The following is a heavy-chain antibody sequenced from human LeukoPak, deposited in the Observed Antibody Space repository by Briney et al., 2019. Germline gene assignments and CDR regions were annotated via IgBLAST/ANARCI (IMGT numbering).Heavy chain of an antibody. CDR3: ARGNRYRIDP. CDR1: GFTVSSNY. Sequence: GGSLRLSCAASGFTVSSNYMSWVRQAPGKGLEWVSVIYSGGSTYYADSVKGRFTISRDNAKNSLYLQMNSLRAEDTAVYYCARGNRYRIDPWGQGTLVTVSS. V-gene: IGHV3-53*01. CDR2: IYSGGST. D-gene: IGHD1-14*01. J-gene: IGHJ5*02.